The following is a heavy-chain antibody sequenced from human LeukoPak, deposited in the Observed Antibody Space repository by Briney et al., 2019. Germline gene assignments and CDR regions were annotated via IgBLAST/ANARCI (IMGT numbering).Heavy chain of an antibody. D-gene: IGHD2-2*01. J-gene: IGHJ4*02. CDR1: GYTFSSYS. Sequence: GGSLRLSCAASGYTFSSYSMNWVRQALGKGLEWVSYISSSRSTIFYADSVKGRFTISRDNAKKSLYLQMNSLRAEDTAVYYCAKDRSRDYFDYWGQGTLVTFSS. V-gene: IGHV3-48*04. CDR3: AKDRSRDYFDY. CDR2: ISSSRSTI.